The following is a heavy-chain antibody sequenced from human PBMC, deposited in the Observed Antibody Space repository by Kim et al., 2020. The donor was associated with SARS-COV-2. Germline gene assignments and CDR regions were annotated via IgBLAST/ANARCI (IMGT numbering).Heavy chain of an antibody. D-gene: IGHD6-19*01. V-gene: IGHV3-11*06. J-gene: IGHJ4*02. Sequence: ESVKGRFTISRDNAKNSLYRQMNSLRAEDTAVYYCARDGGSGWYGAYYFDYWGQGTLVTVSS. CDR3: ARDGGSGWYGAYYFDY.